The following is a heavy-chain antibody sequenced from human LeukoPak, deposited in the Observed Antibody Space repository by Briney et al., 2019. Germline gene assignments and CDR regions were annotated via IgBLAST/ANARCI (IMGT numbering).Heavy chain of an antibody. CDR3: VTSIVGVTWDY. CDR2: MNQDGSEK. V-gene: IGHV3-7*01. Sequence: GGSLRLSCAASGFTFGSHWMTWLRQAPGKGLKWVAKMNQDGSEKYYADSVKGRFIISRDNAKNSLFLQMNSLRADDTAVYYCVTSIVGVTWDYWGQGTLVTVSS. J-gene: IGHJ4*02. CDR1: GFTFGSHW. D-gene: IGHD1-26*01.